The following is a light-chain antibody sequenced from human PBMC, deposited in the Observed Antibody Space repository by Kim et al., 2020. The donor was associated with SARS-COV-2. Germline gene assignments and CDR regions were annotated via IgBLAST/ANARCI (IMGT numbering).Light chain of an antibody. J-gene: IGLJ3*02. Sequence: QSVLTQPPSVSAAPGQKVTISCSGSSSNIGRNYVSWYQQIPGTVPKVLISDNNKRPSGIPDRFSGSKSGTSATPGIAGLQAGDEADYYCGTWDSSLSAWVFGGGTQLTVL. CDR2: DNN. CDR3: GTWDSSLSAWV. V-gene: IGLV1-51*01. CDR1: SSNIGRNY.